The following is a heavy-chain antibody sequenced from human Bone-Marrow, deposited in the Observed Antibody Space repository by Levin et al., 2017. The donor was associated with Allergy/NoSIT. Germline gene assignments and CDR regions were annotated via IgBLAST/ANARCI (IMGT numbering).Heavy chain of an antibody. J-gene: IGHJ4*02. Sequence: LSLTCAASGFTFSSYGMHWVRQAPGKGLEWVAVIWYDGSNKYYADSVKGRFTISRDNSKNTLYLQMNSLRAEDTAVYYCARDYDGAAAGFADWGQGTLVTVSS. D-gene: IGHD6-13*01. V-gene: IGHV3-33*01. CDR3: ARDYDGAAAGFAD. CDR1: GFTFSSYG. CDR2: IWYDGSNK.